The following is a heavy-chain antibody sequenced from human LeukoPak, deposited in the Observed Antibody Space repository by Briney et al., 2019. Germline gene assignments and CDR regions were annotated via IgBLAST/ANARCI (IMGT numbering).Heavy chain of an antibody. CDR1: GFSFSVYS. D-gene: IGHD6-13*01. CDR3: ARDTYSRLDY. Sequence: GGSLRLSCAASGFSFSVYSMTWVRQAPGKGLEWLSYISGSSSPIYYADTVKGRFTISRDNAKNSLYLQMNSLRVEGTAVYYCARDTYSRLDYWGQGTLVTVSS. CDR2: ISGSSSPI. V-gene: IGHV3-48*01. J-gene: IGHJ4*02.